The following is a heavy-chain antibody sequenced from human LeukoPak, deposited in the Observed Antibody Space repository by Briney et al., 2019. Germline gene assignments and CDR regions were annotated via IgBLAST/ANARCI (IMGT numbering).Heavy chain of an antibody. Sequence: GGSLRLSCAASGFTLSTYWMHWVRQAPGKGLVWVSHITSDGSRTNYADSVKGRFTISRDNAKNTLYLQMNSLRVEDTAEYYCATDAVGARPSYWGQGTLVTVSS. J-gene: IGHJ4*02. V-gene: IGHV3-74*01. CDR2: ITSDGSRT. D-gene: IGHD1-26*01. CDR3: ATDAVGARPSY. CDR1: GFTLSTYW.